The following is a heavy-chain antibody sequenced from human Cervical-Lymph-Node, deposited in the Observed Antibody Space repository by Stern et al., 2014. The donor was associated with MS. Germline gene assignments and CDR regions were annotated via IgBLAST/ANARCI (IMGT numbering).Heavy chain of an antibody. CDR3: ALSSETSDRWYSLGYDL. V-gene: IGHV1-69*01. Sequence: VQLVQSGAEVTKPGSSVKVSCKASGGTFSKLPSSWVRQAPGQGLEWMAWIFPVFGTPTYAQEFRGRVTITADVSTSTVYMELSSLRSDDTAVYYCALSSETSDRWYSLGYDLWGQGTLVTVSS. D-gene: IGHD6-13*01. CDR1: GGTFSKLP. CDR2: IFPVFGTP. J-gene: IGHJ5*02.